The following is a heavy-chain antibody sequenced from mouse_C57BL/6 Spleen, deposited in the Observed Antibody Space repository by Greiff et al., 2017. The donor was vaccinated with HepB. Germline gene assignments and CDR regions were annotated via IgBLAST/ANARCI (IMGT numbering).Heavy chain of an antibody. Sequence: EVQRVESEGGLVQPGSSMKLSCTASGFTFSDYYMAWVRQVPEKGLEWVANINYDGSSTYYLDSLKSRFIISRDNAKNILYLQMSSLKSEDTATYYCARIPHYYGSSYWYFDVWGTGTTVTVSS. D-gene: IGHD1-1*01. V-gene: IGHV5-16*01. CDR1: GFTFSDYY. CDR2: INYDGSST. CDR3: ARIPHYYGSSYWYFDV. J-gene: IGHJ1*03.